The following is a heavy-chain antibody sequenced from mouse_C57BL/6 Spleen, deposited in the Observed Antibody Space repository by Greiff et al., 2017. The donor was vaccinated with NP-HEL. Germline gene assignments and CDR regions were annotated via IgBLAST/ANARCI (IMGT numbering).Heavy chain of an antibody. CDR1: GYTFTSYW. V-gene: IGHV1-53*01. D-gene: IGHD2-3*01. J-gene: IGHJ2*01. CDR2: INPSNGGT. CDR3: AREGAYDGYLDY. Sequence: VQLQQPGTELVKPGASVKLSCKASGYTFTSYWMHWVKQRPGQGLEWIGNINPSNGGTNYNEKFKSKATLTVDKSSSTAYMQRSSLTSEDSAVYYCAREGAYDGYLDYWGQGTTLTVSS.